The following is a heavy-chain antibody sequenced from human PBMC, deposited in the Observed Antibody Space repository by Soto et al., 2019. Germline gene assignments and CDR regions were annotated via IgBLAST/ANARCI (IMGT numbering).Heavy chain of an antibody. Sequence: PSETLSLTCTVSGGSISSGDYYWSWIRQPPGKGLEWIGYIYYSGSTYYNPSLKSRVTISVDTSKNQFSLKLSSVTAADTAVYYCVGVTIWSYYYCLDVWGKGSTVTV. CDR2: IYYSGST. V-gene: IGHV4-30-4*01. D-gene: IGHD3-3*01. CDR1: GGSISSGDYY. CDR3: VGVTIWSYYYCLDV. J-gene: IGHJ6*03.